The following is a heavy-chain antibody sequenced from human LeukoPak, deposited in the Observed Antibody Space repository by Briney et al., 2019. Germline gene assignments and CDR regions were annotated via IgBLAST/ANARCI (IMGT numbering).Heavy chain of an antibody. D-gene: IGHD6-13*01. CDR2: MNPNSGNT. Sequence: ASVKVSCKASGYTFTSYDINWVRQAPGQGLEWMGWMNPNSGNTGYAQKFQGRVTMTRNTSISTAYMELSSLRSEDTAVYYCARYSSSWYDVDYWGQGTLVTVSS. CDR3: ARYSSSWYDVDY. J-gene: IGHJ4*02. V-gene: IGHV1-8*01. CDR1: GYTFTSYD.